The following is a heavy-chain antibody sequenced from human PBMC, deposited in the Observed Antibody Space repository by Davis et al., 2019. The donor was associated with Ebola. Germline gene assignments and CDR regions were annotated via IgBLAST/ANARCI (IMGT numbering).Heavy chain of an antibody. Sequence: PSETLSLTCTVSGGSISSSSYYWGWIRQPPGKGLEWIGSIYYSGSTYYNPSLKSRVTISVDTSKNQFSLKLSSVTAADTAVYYCARRGLQDYYYGMDVWGQGTTVTVSS. D-gene: IGHD3-16*01. J-gene: IGHJ6*02. CDR3: ARRGLQDYYYGMDV. CDR1: GGSISSSSYY. V-gene: IGHV4-39*01. CDR2: IYYSGST.